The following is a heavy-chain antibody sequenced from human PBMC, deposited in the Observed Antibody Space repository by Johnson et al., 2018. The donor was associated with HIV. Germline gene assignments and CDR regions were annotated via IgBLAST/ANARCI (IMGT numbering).Heavy chain of an antibody. J-gene: IGHJ3*01. D-gene: IGHD1-26*01. CDR3: ARITKVGPILSDAFDF. V-gene: IGHV3-9*01. CDR1: GFTFGDYA. CDR2: ISWNSGSI. Sequence: VQLVESGGGLVQPGGSLRLSCEASGFTFGDYAMHWVRQAPGKGLEWVSVISWNSGSIGYAASVKGRFTISRDNAKTSQYLQMNSLSAEDTALYYCARITKVGPILSDAFDFWGQGTMVTVSS.